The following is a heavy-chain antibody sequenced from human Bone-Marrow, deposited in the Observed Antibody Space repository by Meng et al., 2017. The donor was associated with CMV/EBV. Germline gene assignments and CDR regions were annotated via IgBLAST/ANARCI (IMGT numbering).Heavy chain of an antibody. D-gene: IGHD6-6*01. Sequence: FTCSYYYIDWGRRAPGKGLGWMAMSNTSDGSIAYEQKFRDRLTVKRDTSTSTVYMELSSLRSEDTAMYYCARDVEYTTSSGRYYFDYWGQGTLVTVSS. CDR1: FTCSYYY. J-gene: IGHJ4*02. V-gene: IGHV1-46*01. CDR3: ARDVEYTTSSGRYYFDY. CDR2: SNTSDGSI.